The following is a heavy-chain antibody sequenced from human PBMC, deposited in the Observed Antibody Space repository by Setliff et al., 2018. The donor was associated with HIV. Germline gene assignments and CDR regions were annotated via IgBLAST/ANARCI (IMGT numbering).Heavy chain of an antibody. D-gene: IGHD5-12*01. CDR2: IIPGGARR. CDR3: ARSAHDSETGY. J-gene: IGHJ4*02. CDR1: GDTLSIHP. V-gene: IGHV1-46*01. Sequence: GASVKVSCKTSGDTLSIHPISWVRQAPGRGLDWMGGIIPGGARRSYAQKFQGRVTMTWDTSTSTVYMELSSLRSEDTAFYYCARSAHDSETGYWGQGTLVTVSS.